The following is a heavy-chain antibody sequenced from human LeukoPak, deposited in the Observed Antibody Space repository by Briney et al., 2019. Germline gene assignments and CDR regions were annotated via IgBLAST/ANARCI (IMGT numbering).Heavy chain of an antibody. D-gene: IGHD6-19*01. CDR1: GYTFTSYV. CDR3: AREVSIAVAGFDY. CDR2: INPNSGGT. Sequence: ASVKVSCKTSGYTFTSYVMNWVRQVPGQGLEWMGWINPNSGGTNYAQKFQGRVTMTRDTSISTAYMELSRLRSDDTAVYYCAREVSIAVAGFDYWGQGTLVTVSS. J-gene: IGHJ4*02. V-gene: IGHV1-2*02.